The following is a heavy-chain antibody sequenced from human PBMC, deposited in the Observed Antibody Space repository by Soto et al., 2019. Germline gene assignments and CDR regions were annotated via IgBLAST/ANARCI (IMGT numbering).Heavy chain of an antibody. D-gene: IGHD2-15*01. CDR3: ARRRGYCSGGSCYPNWYFDL. Sequence: QVQLQQWGAGLLKPSETLSLTCAVYGGSFSGYYWSWIRQPPGKGLEWIGEINHSGSTNYNPSLKSRVTISVDTSKNQFSLKLSSVTAADTAVYYCARRRGYCSGGSCYPNWYFDLWGRGTLVTVSS. V-gene: IGHV4-34*01. J-gene: IGHJ2*01. CDR2: INHSGST. CDR1: GGSFSGYY.